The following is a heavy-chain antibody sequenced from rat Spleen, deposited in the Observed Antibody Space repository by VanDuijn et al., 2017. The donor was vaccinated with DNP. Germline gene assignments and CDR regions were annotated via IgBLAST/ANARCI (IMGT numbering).Heavy chain of an antibody. J-gene: IGHJ4*01. CDR1: GFTFSSYW. CDR3: ARVNYGGYYYAMDA. V-gene: IGHV5-58*01. D-gene: IGHD1-11*01. CDR2: TNTDGGST. Sequence: EVQLVETGGGLVQPGGSLKLSCVASGFTFSSYWMYWIRQAPGKGLEWIASTNTDGGSTYYGDSVKGRFTIARDTAKSTLYLQMNSVRSEEMATYYCARVNYGGYYYAMDAWGQGTSVTVSS.